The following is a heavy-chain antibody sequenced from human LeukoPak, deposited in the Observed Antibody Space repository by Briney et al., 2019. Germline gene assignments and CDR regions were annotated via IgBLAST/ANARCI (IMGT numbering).Heavy chain of an antibody. CDR1: GFTFSNAW. J-gene: IGHJ4*02. V-gene: IGHV3-15*01. CDR2: IKSKTDGGTT. D-gene: IGHD3-10*01. Sequence: GGSLRLSCAASGFTFSNAWMSWVRQAPGKGLEWVGRIKSKTDGGTTDYAAPVKGRFTISRDDSKNTLYLQMNSLKTEDTAVYYCTTIPYGSGSLLCYWGQGTLVTVSS. CDR3: TTIPYGSGSLLCY.